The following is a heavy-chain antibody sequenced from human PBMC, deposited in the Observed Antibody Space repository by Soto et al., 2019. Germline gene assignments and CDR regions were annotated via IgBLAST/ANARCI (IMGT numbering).Heavy chain of an antibody. V-gene: IGHV3-74*01. CDR3: ATVFDL. J-gene: IGHJ5*02. Sequence: DVQLVESGGGLVQPGGSLRVSCAASGFTLGSHRIHWVRQPPGKGLEWVSRIDTDGGGTSYADSVKGRFTISTDHAKNTVYLQMNGLRAEDTAVYYCATVFDLWGQGTLVTVSS. CDR2: IDTDGGGT. CDR1: GFTLGSHR.